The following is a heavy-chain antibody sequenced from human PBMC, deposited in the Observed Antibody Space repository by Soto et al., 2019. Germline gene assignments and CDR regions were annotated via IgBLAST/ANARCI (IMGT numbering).Heavy chain of an antibody. CDR2: IDWDDDK. CDR3: ARIGEYRSSGRDY. J-gene: IGHJ4*02. D-gene: IGHD3-10*01. Sequence: SGPTLVNPTQTLTLTCSLSGFSLRTSGVRVTWIRQPPGKALEWLARIDWDDDKFYRTSLRTRLSISKDTSKNQVVLTMTNMDPVDTATYYCARIGEYRSSGRDYWGQGLLVTVSS. CDR1: GFSLRTSGVR. V-gene: IGHV2-70*04.